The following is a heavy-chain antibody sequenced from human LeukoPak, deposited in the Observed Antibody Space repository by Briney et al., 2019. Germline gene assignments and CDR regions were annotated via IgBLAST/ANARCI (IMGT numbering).Heavy chain of an antibody. D-gene: IGHD2-15*01. Sequence: ASVKVSCKTSGYTFTSYGISWVRQAPGQGLEWMGWISAYNGNTNYAQKVQGRVTMTTDTSTSTAYMELRSLRSDDTAVYYCARDIVVVVAATSPPGYWGQGTLVTVSS. CDR3: ARDIVVVVAATSPPGY. CDR1: GYTFTSYG. CDR2: ISAYNGNT. V-gene: IGHV1-18*01. J-gene: IGHJ4*02.